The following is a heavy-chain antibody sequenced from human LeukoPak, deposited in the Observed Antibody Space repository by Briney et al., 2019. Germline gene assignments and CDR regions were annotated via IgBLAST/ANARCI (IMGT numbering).Heavy chain of an antibody. Sequence: GGSDRLSCAASGFTFSGYEMNWVRQAPGKGLEWLAVIYSDGNKNYYADCVKGEFTISRDNSKDTLYLQVNSLRAEDTAVYHCARDSGGGSCSYFDNWGLATLV. CDR1: GFTFSGYE. CDR2: IYSDGNKN. D-gene: IGHD2-15*01. J-gene: IGHJ4*02. CDR3: ARDSGGGSCSYFDN. V-gene: IGHV3-33*08.